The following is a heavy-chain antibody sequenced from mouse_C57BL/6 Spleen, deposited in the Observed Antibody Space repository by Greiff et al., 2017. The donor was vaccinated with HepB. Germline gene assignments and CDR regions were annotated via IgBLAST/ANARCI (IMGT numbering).Heavy chain of an antibody. D-gene: IGHD1-1*01. Sequence: VQLQQSGPELVKPGASVKISCKASGYTFTDYYMNWVKQSHGKSLEWIGDINPNNGGTSYNQKFKGKATLTVDKSSSTAYMELRSLTSEDSAVYYCARSVTTVRTMDYWGQGTSVTVSS. V-gene: IGHV1-26*01. J-gene: IGHJ4*01. CDR2: INPNNGGT. CDR1: GYTFTDYY. CDR3: ARSVTTVRTMDY.